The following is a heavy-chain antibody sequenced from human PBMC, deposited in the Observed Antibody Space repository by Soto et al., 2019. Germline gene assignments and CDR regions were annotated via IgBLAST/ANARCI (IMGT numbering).Heavy chain of an antibody. CDR2: IYYSGST. CDR1: GGSISSSSYY. Sequence: SETLSLTCPVSGGSISSSSYYWGWIRQPPGKGLEWIGSIYYSGSTYYNPSLKSRVTISVDTSKNQFSLKLSSVTAADTAVYYCARDLGYSKYYYYGMDVWGQGTTVTVS. V-gene: IGHV4-39*02. J-gene: IGHJ6*02. CDR3: ARDLGYSKYYYYGMDV. D-gene: IGHD6-13*01.